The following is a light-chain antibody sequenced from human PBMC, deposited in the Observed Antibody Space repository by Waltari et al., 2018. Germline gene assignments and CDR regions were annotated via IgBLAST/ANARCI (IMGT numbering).Light chain of an antibody. Sequence: QPVLIQPPSASGTPGQRVTISCSGSSSNIGSNYVFWYQQVPGTAPKLLVYRDNWGPAGVPDRFSGSRSGTSAALAISGVRSGDEADYHCAAWDDVLSGVVFGGGTKLIVL. CDR1: SSNIGSNY. V-gene: IGLV1-47*01. CDR3: AAWDDVLSGVV. J-gene: IGLJ2*01. CDR2: RDN.